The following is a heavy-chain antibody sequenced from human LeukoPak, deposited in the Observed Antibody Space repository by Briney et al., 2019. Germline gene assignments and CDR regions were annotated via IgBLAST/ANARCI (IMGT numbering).Heavy chain of an antibody. J-gene: IGHJ4*02. Sequence: PGGSLRLSCATSGFTFSNYDMYWARQTPGKGLEWVAFIQYDGRNKYYADSVKGRFTISRDSSRNIVHLQMNSLRPEDSAVYYCAKITALSPGAFDYWGQGTLVTVSS. D-gene: IGHD2-21*02. CDR2: IQYDGRNK. CDR1: GFTFSNYD. CDR3: AKITALSPGAFDY. V-gene: IGHV3-30*02.